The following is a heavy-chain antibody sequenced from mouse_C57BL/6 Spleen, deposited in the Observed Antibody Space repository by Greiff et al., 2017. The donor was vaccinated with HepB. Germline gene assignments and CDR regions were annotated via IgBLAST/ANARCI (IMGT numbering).Heavy chain of an antibody. CDR3: ARSPLYYGSSYYAMDY. CDR1: GYTFTSYW. Sequence: QVQLQQSGTELVKPGASVKLSCKASGYTFTSYWMHWVKQRPGQGLEWIGNINPSNGGTNYNEKFKSKATLTVDKSSSTAYMQLSSLTSEDSAVYYCARSPLYYGSSYYAMDYWGQGTSVTVSS. D-gene: IGHD1-1*01. V-gene: IGHV1-53*01. CDR2: INPSNGGT. J-gene: IGHJ4*01.